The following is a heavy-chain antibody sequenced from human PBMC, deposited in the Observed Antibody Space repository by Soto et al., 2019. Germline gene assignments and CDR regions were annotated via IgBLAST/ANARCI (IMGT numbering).Heavy chain of an antibody. Sequence: QVQLQQWGAGLLKPSETLSLTCAVYGGSFSGYYWSWIRQPPGKGLEWIGEINHSGSTNYNPSLKRRVTISVDTSKNQFSLKLSSVTAADTAVYYCARGRGYSYGLTFDYWGQGTLVTVSS. CDR2: INHSGST. V-gene: IGHV4-34*01. D-gene: IGHD5-18*01. CDR1: GGSFSGYY. J-gene: IGHJ4*02. CDR3: ARGRGYSYGLTFDY.